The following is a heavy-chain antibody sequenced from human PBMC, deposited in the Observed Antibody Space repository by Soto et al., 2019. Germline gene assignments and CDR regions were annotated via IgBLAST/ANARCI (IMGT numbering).Heavy chain of an antibody. V-gene: IGHV3-21*01. Sequence: PGGSLRLSCTVSGFAFNNYVLSWVRQAPGKGLEWVSTNSKRDYTYYSDSVKGRFTISRDNAKSSASLQMNTLRVDDTAVYYCGGEGSRIRPAVSDFWDQETLVTVSS. CDR3: GGEGSRIRPAVSDF. CDR1: GFAFNNYV. CDR2: NSKRDYT. J-gene: IGHJ4*02. D-gene: IGHD2-2*01.